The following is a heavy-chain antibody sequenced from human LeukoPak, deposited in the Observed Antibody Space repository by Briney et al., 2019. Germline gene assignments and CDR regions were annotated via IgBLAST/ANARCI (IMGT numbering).Heavy chain of an antibody. Sequence: SETLSLICTVSGGSISSYYWSWIRQPPGKGLEWIGYIYYSGSTNYNPSLKSRVTISVDTSKNQFSLKLSSVTAADTAVYYCARGYYYYYGMDVWGQGTTVTVSS. CDR2: IYYSGST. CDR1: GGSISSYY. V-gene: IGHV4-59*01. J-gene: IGHJ6*02. CDR3: ARGYYYYYGMDV.